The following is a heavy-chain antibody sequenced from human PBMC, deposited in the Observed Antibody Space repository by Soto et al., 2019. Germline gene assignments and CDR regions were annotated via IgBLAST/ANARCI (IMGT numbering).Heavy chain of an antibody. V-gene: IGHV5-10-1*01. D-gene: IGHD6-13*01. Sequence: LGESLKVSCNGSGYSFTIYWISWVRQMPGKGLEWMGRIDPSDSYTNYSPSFQGHVTISADKSISTAYLQWSSLKASDTAMYYCALPSSWSPYGMDVWGQGTTVTVSS. CDR2: IDPSDSYT. CDR1: GYSFTIYW. CDR3: ALPSSWSPYGMDV. J-gene: IGHJ6*02.